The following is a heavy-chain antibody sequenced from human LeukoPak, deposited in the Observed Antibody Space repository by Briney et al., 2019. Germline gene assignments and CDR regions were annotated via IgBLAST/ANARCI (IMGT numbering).Heavy chain of an antibody. CDR3: AKDPDGYNYFDY. CDR2: ISGSGGST. Sequence: GGSLRLSCAASGFTFSSYAMSWVRQAPGKGLGWVSAISGSGGSTYYADSVKGRFTISRDNSKNTLYLQMNSLRAEDTAVYYCAKDPDGYNYFDYWGQGTLVTVSS. J-gene: IGHJ4*02. D-gene: IGHD5-24*01. V-gene: IGHV3-23*01. CDR1: GFTFSSYA.